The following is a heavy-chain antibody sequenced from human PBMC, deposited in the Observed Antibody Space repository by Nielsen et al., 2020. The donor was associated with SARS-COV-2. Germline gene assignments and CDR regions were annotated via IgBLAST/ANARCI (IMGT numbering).Heavy chain of an antibody. CDR1: GFTFSYYG. D-gene: IGHD2-15*01. CDR2: TSSDGSNK. Sequence: GGSLRLSCAASGFTFSYYGMHWVRQAPGKGLEWVAVTSSDGSNKYYADSVKGRFTISRDNAKNSMSLQMNSLRVEDTAVYYCARDWSRAADVWGQGTMVTVSS. CDR3: ARDWSRAADV. J-gene: IGHJ3*01. V-gene: IGHV3-33*08.